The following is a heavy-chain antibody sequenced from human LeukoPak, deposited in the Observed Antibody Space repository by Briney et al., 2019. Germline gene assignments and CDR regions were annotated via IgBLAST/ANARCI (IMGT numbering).Heavy chain of an antibody. CDR2: IYYSGST. CDR3: ARARGGYSGYDSDY. Sequence: SETLSLTCTVSGGSISSSSYYWGWIRQPPGKGLEWIGSIYYSGSTHYNPSLKSRVTISVDTSKNQFSLKLSSVTAADTAVYYCARARGGYSGYDSDYWGQGTLVTVSS. V-gene: IGHV4-39*07. D-gene: IGHD5-12*01. J-gene: IGHJ4*02. CDR1: GGSISSSSYY.